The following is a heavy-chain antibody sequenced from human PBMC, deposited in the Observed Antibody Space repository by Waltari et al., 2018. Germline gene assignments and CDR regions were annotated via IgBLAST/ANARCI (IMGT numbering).Heavy chain of an antibody. J-gene: IGHJ4*02. CDR1: GFTFRSSA. Sequence: VQLLESGGVLVQPGGSLRLSCAASGFTFRSSAMRWVRHAPGKGLEWIGSIYYSGSTYYNPSLKSRVTISVDTSKNQFSLKLSSVTAADTAVYYCAREEYSRSSSFDYWGQGTLVTVSS. CDR2: IYYSGST. D-gene: IGHD6-13*01. V-gene: IGHV4-38-2*02. CDR3: AREEYSRSSSFDY.